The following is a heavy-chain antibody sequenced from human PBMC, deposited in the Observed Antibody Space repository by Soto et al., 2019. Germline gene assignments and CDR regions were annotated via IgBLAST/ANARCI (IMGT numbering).Heavy chain of an antibody. CDR3: ARGGREVPRIPYDT. D-gene: IGHD3-16*01. V-gene: IGHV1-2*02. CDR2: INPNVGGT. Sequence: QVQLVQSGAEVKKPGASVYVSCKASGYTFTDYYVHWVRQAPGQGLEWMGWINPNVGGTNYARKFQGRVTMTRDPSIITVYMKLTRLSPDETAIYYCARGGREVPRIPYDTWGQGTRVTVSS. CDR1: GYTFTDYY. J-gene: IGHJ5*02.